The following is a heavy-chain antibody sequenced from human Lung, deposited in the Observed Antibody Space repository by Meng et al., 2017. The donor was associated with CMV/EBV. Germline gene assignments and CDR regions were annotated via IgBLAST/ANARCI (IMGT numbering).Heavy chain of an antibody. CDR2: ISYDGDKK. Sequence: VGFGYSFGNYAMHWVRQAPGKGLEWVAVISYDGDKKFYTDSVKGRFTISRDNSKNPLILQMNSLRTEDTAVYYCARVYYDSTNYYFSFGYWGQGTLVTVSS. D-gene: IGHD3-22*01. CDR1: GYSFGNYA. CDR3: ARVYYDSTNYYFSFGY. V-gene: IGHV3-30*04. J-gene: IGHJ4*02.